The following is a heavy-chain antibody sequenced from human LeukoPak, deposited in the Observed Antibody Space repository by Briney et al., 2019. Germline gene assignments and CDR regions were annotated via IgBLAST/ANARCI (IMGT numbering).Heavy chain of an antibody. CDR1: GGSFSAYY. J-gene: IGHJ3*02. V-gene: IGHV4-34*01. D-gene: IGHD3-22*01. Sequence: SETLSLTCAVYGGSFSAYYWSWVRQSPGKGLEWIGEINHSGSTNYNPSLKSRVTIAEDTSKNQLSLKLSSVTAADTAVYYCARTPNYYDTSGRRWAFDIWGQGTMITVSS. CDR3: ARTPNYYDTSGRRWAFDI. CDR2: INHSGST.